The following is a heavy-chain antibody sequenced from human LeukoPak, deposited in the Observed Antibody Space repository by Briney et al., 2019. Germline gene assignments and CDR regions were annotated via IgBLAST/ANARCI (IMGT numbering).Heavy chain of an antibody. CDR3: ARGTRASFFDI. CDR2: ISAYNGNT. CDR1: GYALTSYG. V-gene: IGHV1-18*01. Sequence: ASVRVSCKPSGYALTSYGISWVRQAPGQGLEWMGWISAYNGNTNYAQKFQGRVAMTTDRSRTTAFIEVTSLTYDDTAVYHCARGTRASFFDIWGQGTMVTVSS. J-gene: IGHJ3*02.